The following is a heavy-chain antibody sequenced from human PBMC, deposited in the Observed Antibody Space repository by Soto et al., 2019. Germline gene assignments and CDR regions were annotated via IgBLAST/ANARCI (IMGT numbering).Heavy chain of an antibody. D-gene: IGHD2-15*01. J-gene: IGHJ6*02. Sequence: QVQLQQWGAGLLKPSETLSLTCAVYGGSFSGYYWSWIRQPPGKGLEWIGEINHSGSTNYNPSLKSPVTISVDTSKNQFSLKLSSVTAADTAVYYCARYHRGYCSGGSCSGTGMDVWGQGNTVTVSS. CDR2: INHSGST. CDR3: ARYHRGYCSGGSCSGTGMDV. CDR1: GGSFSGYY. V-gene: IGHV4-34*01.